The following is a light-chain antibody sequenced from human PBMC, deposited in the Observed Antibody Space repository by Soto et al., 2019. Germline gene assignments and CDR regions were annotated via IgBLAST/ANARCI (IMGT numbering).Light chain of an antibody. CDR3: QSYDSDFVV. Sequence: NFMLTQPHSVSESPGKTLSISFTRSSGSIANNYVQWYQQRPGSAPTTVIYENNQRLSGVPDRFSGSTDDSSNSASLTISGLQTEDEADYYCQSYDSDFVVFGGGTKLTVL. J-gene: IGLJ2*01. CDR2: ENN. CDR1: SGSIANNY. V-gene: IGLV6-57*04.